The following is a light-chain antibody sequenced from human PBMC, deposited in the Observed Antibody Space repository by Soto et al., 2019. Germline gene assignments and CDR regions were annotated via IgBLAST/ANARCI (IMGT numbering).Light chain of an antibody. J-gene: IGKJ1*01. CDR3: QQYNSFWT. V-gene: IGKV1-5*03. CDR1: QSMSSW. CDR2: KAT. Sequence: DIQMTQSPSTLSASVGDIVTITCRASQSMSSWLAWYQQKPVKAPMLLIYKATSIDSGVPSTFSGSGSGTEFTLDNSSLQPDDFATYYCQQYNSFWTFGEGTKVEIK.